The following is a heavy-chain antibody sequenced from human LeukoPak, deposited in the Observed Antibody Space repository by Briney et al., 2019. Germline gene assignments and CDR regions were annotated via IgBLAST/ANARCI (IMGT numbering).Heavy chain of an antibody. J-gene: IGHJ2*01. V-gene: IGHV5-51*01. CDR2: VYPADSDA. CDR1: RYSFPNYW. CDR3: ARRGTWHFDL. D-gene: IGHD3/OR15-3a*01. Sequence: GEYLKISCRGSRYSFPNYWIGWVRQLPGKGLEYMGVVYPADSDATYSPSFQGQVTFSADKSTDTAYLQWSSLKASDTAMYYCARRGTWHFDLWGRGTLVTVSS.